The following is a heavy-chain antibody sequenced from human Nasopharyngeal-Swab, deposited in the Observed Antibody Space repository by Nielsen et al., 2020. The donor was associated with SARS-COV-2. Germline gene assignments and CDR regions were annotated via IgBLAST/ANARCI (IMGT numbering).Heavy chain of an antibody. V-gene: IGHV5-10-1*01. Sequence: GESLTISCKGSGYSFTSYWIRWVRQMPGKGLEWMGRIDPSDSYTNYSPSFQGHVTITADKSISTAYLQWSSLKASDTAMYYCSRRQTTVVTLDAFDIWGQGTMVTVSS. CDR3: SRRQTTVVTLDAFDI. J-gene: IGHJ3*02. CDR1: GYSFTSYW. D-gene: IGHD4-23*01. CDR2: IDPSDSYT.